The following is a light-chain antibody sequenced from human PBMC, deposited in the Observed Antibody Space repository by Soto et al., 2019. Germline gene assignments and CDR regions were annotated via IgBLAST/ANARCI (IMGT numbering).Light chain of an antibody. Sequence: QSALTQPASVSGSPGQSITISCTGTSSDVGGYNYVSWYQQHPGKAPKLMIYEVSNRPSGVSNRFSGFKSGNTASLTISGLQAEDEADYYCSSYTRSSSLVFGTGTKLTVL. J-gene: IGLJ1*01. V-gene: IGLV2-14*01. CDR2: EVS. CDR1: SSDVGGYNY. CDR3: SSYTRSSSLV.